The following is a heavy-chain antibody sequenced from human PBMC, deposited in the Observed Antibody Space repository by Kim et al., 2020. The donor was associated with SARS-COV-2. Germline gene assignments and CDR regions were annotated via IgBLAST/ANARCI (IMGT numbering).Heavy chain of an antibody. Sequence: SETLSLTCTVSGGSISSYYWSWIRQPPGKGLEWIGYIYYSGSTNYNPSLKSRVTISVDTSKNQFSLKLSSVTAADTAVYYCARDLRYESGGFDYWGQGTLVTVSS. V-gene: IGHV4-59*01. CDR2: IYYSGST. J-gene: IGHJ4*02. D-gene: IGHD3-10*01. CDR1: GGSISSYY. CDR3: ARDLRYESGGFDY.